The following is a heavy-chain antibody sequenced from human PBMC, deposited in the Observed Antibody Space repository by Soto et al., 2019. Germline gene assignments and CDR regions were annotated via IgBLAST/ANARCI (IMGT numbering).Heavy chain of an antibody. Sequence: GASVKVSCKASGYTFTGYYIHWVRQAPGQGLEWMGWINPNSGGTNYAQKFQDRITMTRDTSISTAYMELSRLRSDDTAVYYCARQGHCSSINCYKWFDYWGQGTPVTVSS. CDR2: INPNSGGT. CDR3: ARQGHCSSINCYKWFDY. J-gene: IGHJ5*01. D-gene: IGHD2-2*02. CDR1: GYTFTGYY. V-gene: IGHV1-2*02.